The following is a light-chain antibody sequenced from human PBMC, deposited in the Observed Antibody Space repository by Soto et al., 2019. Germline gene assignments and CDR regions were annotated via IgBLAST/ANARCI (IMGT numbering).Light chain of an antibody. CDR1: SGSIGSNS. V-gene: IGLV6-57*04. CDR3: QSYDTNTVV. CDR2: EDD. J-gene: IGLJ2*01. Sequence: NFMLTQSHSVSESPGKTVTISCTRSSGSIGSNSVQWYRQRPGRAPTIVIYEDDQRPSGVPNRFAGSIDRSSNSASLTISGLQTEDEADYYCQSYDTNTVVFGGGTKVTVL.